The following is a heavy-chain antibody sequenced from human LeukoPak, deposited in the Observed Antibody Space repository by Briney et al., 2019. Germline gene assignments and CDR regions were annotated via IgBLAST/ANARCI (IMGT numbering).Heavy chain of an antibody. V-gene: IGHV3-30*02. Sequence: PGGSLRLSCAASGFTFSSYGLHWVRQAPGEGLEWVAFIRYDGSNKYYADSVKGRFTISRDNSKNTLYLQMNSLRAEDTAVYYCAKDRASHSPVDYWGQGTLVTVSS. CDR2: IRYDGSNK. D-gene: IGHD1-26*01. J-gene: IGHJ4*02. CDR3: AKDRASHSPVDY. CDR1: GFTFSSYG.